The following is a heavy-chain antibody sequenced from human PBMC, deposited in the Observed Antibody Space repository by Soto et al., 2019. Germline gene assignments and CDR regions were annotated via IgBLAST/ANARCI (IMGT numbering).Heavy chain of an antibody. Sequence: AGGSLRLSCAASGFTFSTSSLNWVRQAPGKGLEWVSSISGSSTSIYYADSVKGRFIISRDNAKNSLYLQMNSLRAEDTAVYYCARDRGRLLPAAFNVWGQGTTVTVSS. CDR3: ARDRGRLLPAAFNV. CDR1: GFTFSTSS. V-gene: IGHV3-21*01. D-gene: IGHD2-2*01. CDR2: ISGSSTSI. J-gene: IGHJ6*02.